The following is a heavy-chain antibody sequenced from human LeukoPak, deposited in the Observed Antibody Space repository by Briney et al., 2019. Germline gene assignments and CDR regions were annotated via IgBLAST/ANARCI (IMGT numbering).Heavy chain of an antibody. CDR2: INPDSGGT. CDR3: ARQRGYSYGHDY. CDR1: GYTFTGYY. J-gene: IGHJ4*02. V-gene: IGHV1-2*02. Sequence: ASVKVSCKASGYTFTGYYMHWVRQAPGQGLEWMGWINPDSGGTNYAQKFQGRVTMTRDKSISTAYLQWSSLKASDTAMYCCARQRGYSYGHDYWGQGTLVTVSS. D-gene: IGHD5-18*01.